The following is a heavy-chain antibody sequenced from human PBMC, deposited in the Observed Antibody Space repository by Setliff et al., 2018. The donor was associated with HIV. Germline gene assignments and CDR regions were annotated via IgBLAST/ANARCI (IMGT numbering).Heavy chain of an antibody. CDR1: GGSFSGYY. Sequence: SETLSLTCAVYGGSFSGYYWTWIRQPPGKGLEWIGEINHSGSTNYNPSFKRRLTISVDTSKNQFSLKLSSVTAADTAVYYCAGGLMGATTNGFFDSWGEGTLVTVSS. CDR2: INHSGST. J-gene: IGHJ4*02. V-gene: IGHV4-34*01. CDR3: AGGLMGATTNGFFDS. D-gene: IGHD1-26*01.